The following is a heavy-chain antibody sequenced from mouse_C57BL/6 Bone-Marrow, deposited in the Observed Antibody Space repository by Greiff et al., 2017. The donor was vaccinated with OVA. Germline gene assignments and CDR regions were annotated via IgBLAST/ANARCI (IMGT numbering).Heavy chain of an antibody. Sequence: VQLQQSGAELVRPGASVTLSCKASGYTFTDYEMHWVKQTPVHGLEWIGAIDPETGGTAYNQKFKGKAILTADKSSSTAYMELRSLTSEDSAVYYSTRQLRLRGWFAYWGQGTLVTVSA. CDR1: GYTFTDYE. CDR3: TRQLRLRGWFAY. V-gene: IGHV1-15*01. CDR2: IDPETGGT. D-gene: IGHD3-2*02. J-gene: IGHJ3*01.